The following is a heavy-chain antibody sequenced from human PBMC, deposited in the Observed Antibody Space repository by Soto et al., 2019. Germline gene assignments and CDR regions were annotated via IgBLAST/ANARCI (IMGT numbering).Heavy chain of an antibody. J-gene: IGHJ4*02. CDR1: GGTFNTYT. CDR3: ASWRSYSGSYCFDY. CDR2: VVPMYDSA. D-gene: IGHD1-26*01. Sequence: SVKVSCKASGGTFNTYTINWLRQAPGRGLEWVGQVVPMYDSANYAETFQGRVTITVDKSTNTACMELTSLRSQDTALYFCASWRSYSGSYCFDYWGQGTLVTVS. V-gene: IGHV1-69*06.